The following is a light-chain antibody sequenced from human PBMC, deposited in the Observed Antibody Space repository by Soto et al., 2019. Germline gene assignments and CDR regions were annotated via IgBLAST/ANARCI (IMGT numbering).Light chain of an antibody. Sequence: DIQMTQSPSFLSASVGDRVTISCRASQSINTYLNWYQHKPGKAPKLLIYGTSDLQSGVPSRFSGGGSGTDFTITSSSLQPEDFATYYCQQSFSTLLITFGQGTRLEFK. J-gene: IGKJ5*01. V-gene: IGKV1-39*01. CDR1: QSINTY. CDR3: QQSFSTLLIT. CDR2: GTS.